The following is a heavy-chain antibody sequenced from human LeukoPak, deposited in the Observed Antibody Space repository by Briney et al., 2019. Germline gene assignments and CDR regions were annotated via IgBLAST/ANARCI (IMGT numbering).Heavy chain of an antibody. J-gene: IGHJ4*02. Sequence: GGSLRLSCAASGFTFSTSWMQWVRQAPGKGLVWVSRLNTDGTITGYADPVRGRFTISRDNAKNTLYLQMHSLRAEDTAVYYCARNIPSGGDYWGQGTLVTVSS. CDR3: ARNIPSGGDY. CDR2: LNTDGTIT. CDR1: GFTFSTSW. D-gene: IGHD2-2*02. V-gene: IGHV3-74*01.